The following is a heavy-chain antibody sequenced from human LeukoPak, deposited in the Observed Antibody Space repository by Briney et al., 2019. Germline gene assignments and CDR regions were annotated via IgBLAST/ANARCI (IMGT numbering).Heavy chain of an antibody. Sequence: PSETPSLTCAVYGGSFSGYYWSWIRQPPGKGLEWIGEINHSGSTNYNPSLKSRVTLSVDTSKNQFSLKLSSVTAADTAVYYCARGVRDYDILNYWGQGTLVTVSS. CDR3: ARGVRDYDILNY. CDR2: INHSGST. D-gene: IGHD3-9*01. J-gene: IGHJ4*02. CDR1: GGSFSGYY. V-gene: IGHV4-34*01.